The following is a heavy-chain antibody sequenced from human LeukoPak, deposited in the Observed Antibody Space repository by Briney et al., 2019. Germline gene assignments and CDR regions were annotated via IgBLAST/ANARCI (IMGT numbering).Heavy chain of an antibody. CDR3: VRDHNSENWGSLGK. CDR2: ISPYTGGT. V-gene: IGHV1-2*02. J-gene: IGHJ4*02. CDR1: GYTFTAYY. D-gene: IGHD7-27*01. Sequence: ASVKVSCKASGYTFTAYYIHWVRQAPGQGLEWMGWISPYTGGTNYAQKFQGRVTITQDRSSNTVYMDLNRLTSDDTALYYCVRDHNSENWGSLGKWGQGTLVTVSS.